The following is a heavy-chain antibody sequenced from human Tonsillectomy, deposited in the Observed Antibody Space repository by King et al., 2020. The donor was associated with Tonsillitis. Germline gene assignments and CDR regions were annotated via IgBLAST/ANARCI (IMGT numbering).Heavy chain of an antibody. CDR1: GYTFPNYD. D-gene: IGHD3-22*01. J-gene: IGHJ3*02. Sequence: QLVQSGTEVKKPGASVKVSCKASGYTFPNYDITWVRQAPGQGLEWMGWISAYNGNTIYAQKFQGRVTMTTDTSTSTAYMELRSLRSDDTAVYYCARVDLRATMSSERVFGAFDIWGQGTMVTVSS. CDR3: ARVDLRATMSSERVFGAFDI. CDR2: ISAYNGNT. V-gene: IGHV1-18*01.